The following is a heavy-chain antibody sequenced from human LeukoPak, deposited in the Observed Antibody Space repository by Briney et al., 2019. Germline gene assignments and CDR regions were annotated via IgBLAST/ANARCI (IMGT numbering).Heavy chain of an antibody. J-gene: IGHJ4*02. CDR3: ATSTTPRIVGATMPWDFDY. CDR2: IIPILGIA. D-gene: IGHD1-26*01. V-gene: IGHV1-69*04. CDR1: GGTFSSYA. Sequence: ASVKVSCKASGGTFSSYAISWVRQAPGQGLEWMGRIIPILGIANYAQKFQGRVTITADKSTSTAYMELSSLRSEDTAVYYCATSTTPRIVGATMPWDFDYWGQGTLVTVSS.